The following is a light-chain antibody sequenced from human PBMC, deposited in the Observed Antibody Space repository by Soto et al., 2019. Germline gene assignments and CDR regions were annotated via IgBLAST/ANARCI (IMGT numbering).Light chain of an antibody. CDR2: DAS. Sequence: EIVLTQSPATLSLSPGERATLSCRASQSVSSYLDWYQQKPGQAPRLLIYDASNRATGIPARFSGSGSGTDFTLTISSLEPEEFAVYYCQQRSNWPPALTFGGGTKVEIK. CDR1: QSVSSY. V-gene: IGKV3-11*01. CDR3: QQRSNWPPALT. J-gene: IGKJ4*01.